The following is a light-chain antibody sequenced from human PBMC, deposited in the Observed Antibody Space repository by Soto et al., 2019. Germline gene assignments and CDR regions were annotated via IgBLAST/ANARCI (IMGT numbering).Light chain of an antibody. CDR2: KAS. V-gene: IGKV1-5*03. J-gene: IGKJ5*01. Sequence: DIQMTQSPSTLSASVGDRVTITCRASQSINNWLAWYEQKSGNASKLLIYKASTLETGVPSRFSGSGSGTEFTLTNSSLQPDDFATYYCQQYNTYSTFGQGTRLEIK. CDR1: QSINNW. CDR3: QQYNTYST.